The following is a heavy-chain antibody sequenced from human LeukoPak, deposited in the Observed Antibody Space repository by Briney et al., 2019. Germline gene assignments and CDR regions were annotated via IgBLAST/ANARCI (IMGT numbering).Heavy chain of an antibody. CDR3: ARGPQDYGDNWFDP. J-gene: IGHJ5*02. Sequence: SETLSLTCTVSGGSISSYYWSWIRQPPGKGLEWIGYIYYSGSTNYNPSLKSRVTISVDTSKNQFSLKLSSVTAADTAVYYCARGPQDYGDNWFDPGGQGTLVTVSS. V-gene: IGHV4-59*01. D-gene: IGHD3-16*01. CDR2: IYYSGST. CDR1: GGSISSYY.